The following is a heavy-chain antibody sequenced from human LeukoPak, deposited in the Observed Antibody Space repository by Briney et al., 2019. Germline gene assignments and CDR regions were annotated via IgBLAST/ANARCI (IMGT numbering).Heavy chain of an antibody. CDR1: GGSISSYY. Sequence: PETLSLTCTVSGGSISSYYWSWIRQPPGKGLEWIGYIYYSGSTNYNPSLKSRVTISVDTSKNQFSLKLSSVTAADTAVYYCARAPDYDFWSGYYLYYYGMDVWGQGTTVTVSS. V-gene: IGHV4-59*12. CDR3: ARAPDYDFWSGYYLYYYGMDV. J-gene: IGHJ6*02. CDR2: IYYSGST. D-gene: IGHD3-3*01.